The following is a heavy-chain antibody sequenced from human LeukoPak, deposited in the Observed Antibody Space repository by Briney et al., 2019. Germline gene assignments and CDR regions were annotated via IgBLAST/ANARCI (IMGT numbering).Heavy chain of an antibody. CDR1: GGTFSSYA. J-gene: IGHJ5*02. D-gene: IGHD2-2*01. V-gene: IGHV1-69*13. Sequence: GASVKVSCKASGGTFSSYAISWVRQAPGQGLEWMGGIIPIFGTANYAQKFQGRVTITADESTSTAYMELSSLRSEDTAVYYCASEGSGPAAMTWFDPWGQGTLVTVSS. CDR2: IIPIFGTA. CDR3: ASEGSGPAAMTWFDP.